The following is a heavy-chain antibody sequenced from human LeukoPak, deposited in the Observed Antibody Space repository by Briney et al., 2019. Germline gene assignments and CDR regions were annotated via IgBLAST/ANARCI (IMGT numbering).Heavy chain of an antibody. Sequence: GGSLRLSCAASGFTFSSYAMHWVRQAPGKGLECVAVISYDGSNKYYADSVKGRFTISRDNSKNTLYLQMNSLRAEDTAVYYCAVVGALRYFDYWGQGTLVTVSS. J-gene: IGHJ4*02. CDR2: ISYDGSNK. D-gene: IGHD2-15*01. V-gene: IGHV3-30*04. CDR3: AVVGALRYFDY. CDR1: GFTFSSYA.